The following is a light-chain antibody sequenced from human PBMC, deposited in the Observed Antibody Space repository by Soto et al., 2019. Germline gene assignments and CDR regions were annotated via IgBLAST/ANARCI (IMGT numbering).Light chain of an antibody. CDR1: QSVSSSY. CDR3: QQYGSSPDT. CDR2: GVS. Sequence: EIVLTQSPGTLSLSPGERATLSCRASQSVSSSYLAWYQQKPGQAPRLLIYGVSSRATGIPDRFSGSGSGTDFTLTISRLEPEDFAVYYCQQYGSSPDTFGQWTKLEIK. V-gene: IGKV3-20*01. J-gene: IGKJ2*01.